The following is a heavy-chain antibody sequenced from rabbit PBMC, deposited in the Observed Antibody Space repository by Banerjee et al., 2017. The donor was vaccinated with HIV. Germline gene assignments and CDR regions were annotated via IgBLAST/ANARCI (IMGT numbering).Heavy chain of an antibody. V-gene: IGHV1S45*01. D-gene: IGHD1-1*01. CDR3: ARDSSGAVFAL. CDR1: GFDFSGGYW. CDR2: IYAGSSDYT. Sequence: QEQLKETGGGLVQPGGSLTLSCKASGFDFSGGYWICWVRQAPGKGLEWIACIYAGSSDYTYYASWAKGRFTLSKASSTTVTLQMTSLTGADTATYFCARDSSGAVFALWGPGTLVT. J-gene: IGHJ4*01.